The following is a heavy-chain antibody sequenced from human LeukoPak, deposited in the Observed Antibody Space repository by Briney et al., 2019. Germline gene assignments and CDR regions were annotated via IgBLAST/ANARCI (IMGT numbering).Heavy chain of an antibody. CDR1: GFTFHAYN. J-gene: IGHJ4*02. V-gene: IGHV3-43*01. Sequence: TGGSLRLSCAASGFTFHAYNMNWVRQAPGKGLGWVSHISWDGGSNNYADSVKGRFTISRDNSKNSLYLQMNSLRTEDTALYYCAKDDQTYFNTSSCYAAAFAYWGQGTLVTVSS. CDR3: AKDDQTYFNTSSCYAAAFAY. D-gene: IGHD2-2*01. CDR2: ISWDGGSN.